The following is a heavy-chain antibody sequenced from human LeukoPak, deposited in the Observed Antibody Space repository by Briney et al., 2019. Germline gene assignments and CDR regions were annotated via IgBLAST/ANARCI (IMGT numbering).Heavy chain of an antibody. J-gene: IGHJ1*01. Sequence: HPGGSLRLSCAASGFIFINYGMHWLRQAPGKGPEWVTGIDYNGRKTYYADSVKGRFTLSRDDSKSTLYLQMNSLRSEDTAVYYCARDLAFCALSLGGQGTLVTVSS. CDR1: GFIFINYG. V-gene: IGHV3-30*12. CDR2: IDYNGRKT. CDR3: ARDLAFCALSL. D-gene: IGHD1-1*01.